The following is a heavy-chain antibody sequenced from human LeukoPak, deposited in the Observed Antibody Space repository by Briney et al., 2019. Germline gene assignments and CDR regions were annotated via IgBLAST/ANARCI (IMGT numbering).Heavy chain of an antibody. D-gene: IGHD6-13*01. CDR2: INHSGST. CDR1: GGSFSGYY. CDR3: ARGHYCSPAGALDY. V-gene: IGHV4-34*01. J-gene: IGHJ4*02. Sequence: SETLSLTCAVYGGSFSGYYWSWIRQPPGKGLEWIGEINHSGSTNYNPSLKSRVTISVDTSKNQFSLKLSSVTAADTAVYYCARGHYCSPAGALDYWGQGTLVTVSS.